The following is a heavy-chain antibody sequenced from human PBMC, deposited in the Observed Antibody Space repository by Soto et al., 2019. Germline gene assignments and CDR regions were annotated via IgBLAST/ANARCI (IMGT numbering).Heavy chain of an antibody. Sequence: LSLTCTVSGGSISSYYWSWIRQPPGKGLEWIGYIYYSGSTNYNPSLKSRVTISVDTSKNQFSLKLSSVTAADTAVYYCARLKIPGYSSGWYGTFDYWGQGTLVTVSS. CDR3: ARLKIPGYSSGWYGTFDY. J-gene: IGHJ4*02. CDR1: GGSISSYY. CDR2: IYYSGST. D-gene: IGHD6-19*01. V-gene: IGHV4-59*01.